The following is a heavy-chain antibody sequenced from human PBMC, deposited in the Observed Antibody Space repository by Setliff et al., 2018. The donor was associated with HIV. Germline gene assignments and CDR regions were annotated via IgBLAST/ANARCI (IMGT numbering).Heavy chain of an antibody. CDR3: AKPVGVWGSYRYSYFDY. J-gene: IGHJ4*02. D-gene: IGHD3-16*02. Sequence: PGGSLRLSCAASGFTFSSFAMSWVRQAPGKGLEWVAVISFDGSDKYYADSVKGRFTISRDNSKNTLYLQMNSLRAEDTAVYYCAKPVGVWGSYRYSYFDYWGQGTLVTVSS. CDR1: GFTFSSFA. V-gene: IGHV3-30*18. CDR2: ISFDGSDK.